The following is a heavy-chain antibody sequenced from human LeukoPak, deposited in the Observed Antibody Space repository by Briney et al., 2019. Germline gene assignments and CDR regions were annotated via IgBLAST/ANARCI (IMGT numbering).Heavy chain of an antibody. Sequence: GRSLRLSCAASGFTFSSYWMSWVRQAPGKGLEWVANIKQDGSEKYYVDSVKGRFTISRDNAKNSLYLQMNSLRAEDTAVYYCARGGCSSTSCYTQWFDYWGQGTLVTVSS. J-gene: IGHJ4*02. CDR2: IKQDGSEK. CDR3: ARGGCSSTSCYTQWFDY. D-gene: IGHD2-2*02. CDR1: GFTFSSYW. V-gene: IGHV3-7*01.